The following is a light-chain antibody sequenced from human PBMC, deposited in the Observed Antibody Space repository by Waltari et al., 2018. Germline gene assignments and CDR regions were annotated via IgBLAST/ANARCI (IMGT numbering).Light chain of an antibody. CDR3: SSYTSSSKGV. J-gene: IGLJ2*01. CDR2: EVS. V-gene: IGLV2-14*01. CDR1: RSDVGGYNY. Sequence: QSALTQPASVSGSPGQSITISCTGTRSDVGGYNYVSWYHQHPGRAPKRMIYEVSNRPSGVSNRFSGSKSGNTASLTISGLQAEDEADYYCSSYTSSSKGVFGGGTKLTVL.